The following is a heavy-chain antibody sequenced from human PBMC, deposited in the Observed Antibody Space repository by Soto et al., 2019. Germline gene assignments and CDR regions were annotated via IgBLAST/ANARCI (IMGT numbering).Heavy chain of an antibody. Sequence: QVQLVQSGAEVKKPGSSVKVSCKASGGTFSSYAISWVRQAPGQGLEWMGIINPSGGSTSYAQKFQGRVTMTRDTSTSTVYMELSSLRSEDTAVYYCARVRGSSWYYFDYWGQGTLVTVSS. V-gene: IGHV1-46*01. J-gene: IGHJ4*02. CDR1: GGTFSSYA. CDR3: ARVRGSSWYYFDY. CDR2: INPSGGST. D-gene: IGHD6-13*01.